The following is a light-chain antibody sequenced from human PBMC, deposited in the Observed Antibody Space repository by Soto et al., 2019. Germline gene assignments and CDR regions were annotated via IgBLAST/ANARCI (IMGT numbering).Light chain of an antibody. CDR2: GAS. J-gene: IGKJ1*01. CDR3: QQYNNWPPDRT. V-gene: IGKV3-15*01. CDR1: QSVSSN. Sequence: EIVMPQSPAPLSVSPGERATLSCRASQSVSSNLAWYQQKPGQAPRILIYGASTRATGIPARFSGSGSGTEFTLTISSLQSEDFAIYFCQQYNNWPPDRTFGQGTKVEIK.